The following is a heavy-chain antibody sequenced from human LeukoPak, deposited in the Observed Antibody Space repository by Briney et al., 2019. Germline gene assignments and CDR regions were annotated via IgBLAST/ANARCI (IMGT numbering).Heavy chain of an antibody. D-gene: IGHD4-17*01. CDR1: GYTFTGYY. CDR3: ARDRSPLDADYALGFYYYYMDV. Sequence: APVKVSCKASGYTFTGYYMHWVQQAPGQGLEWMGWINPNSGDTNYSQKFQGRVTLTRDTSIGTAYMELSRLRSDDTAIYFCARDRSPLDADYALGFYYYYMDVWGKGSTVTVSS. V-gene: IGHV1-2*02. CDR2: INPNSGDT. J-gene: IGHJ6*03.